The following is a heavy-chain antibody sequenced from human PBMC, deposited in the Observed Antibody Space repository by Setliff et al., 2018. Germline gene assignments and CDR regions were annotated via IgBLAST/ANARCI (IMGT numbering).Heavy chain of an antibody. J-gene: IGHJ4*02. Sequence: SETLSLTCTVSGASISSGTYYWAWIRQPPGKGLEWIGRRHYRGTTYSNASLASRLTMSVDTAKNQFSLRLTSVTAADTAVYYCARTGTYRYFDHWGQGTLVTVSS. CDR2: RHYRGTT. CDR1: GASISSGTYY. D-gene: IGHD1-1*01. CDR3: ARTGTYRYFDH. V-gene: IGHV4-39*01.